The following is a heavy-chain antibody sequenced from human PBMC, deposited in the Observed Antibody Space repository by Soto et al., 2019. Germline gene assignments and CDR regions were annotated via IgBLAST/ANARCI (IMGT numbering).Heavy chain of an antibody. CDR3: PRSIITTAGTDAFDL. D-gene: IGHD6-13*01. Sequence: QVQLVQSGAEVKKPGASVRVSCKASGYTFTSYYIHWVRQAPGHGPEWMGMISPSSGGTDYAQKFQVRVTMTRDTSTSTVYMELSSLRSEDTDVYYCPRSIITTAGTDAFDLWGQGTLVTVSS. CDR1: GYTFTSYY. CDR2: ISPSSGGT. V-gene: IGHV1-46*03. J-gene: IGHJ3*01.